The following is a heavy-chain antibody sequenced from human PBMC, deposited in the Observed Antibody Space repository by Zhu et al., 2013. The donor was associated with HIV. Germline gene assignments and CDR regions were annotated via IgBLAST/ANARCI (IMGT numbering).Heavy chain of an antibody. CDR2: LKVDGSST. J-gene: IGHJ4*02. CDR1: GFTFSSYW. V-gene: IGHV3-74*01. Sequence: GSGFTFSSYWMHWVRQAQGRGWCGSHVLKVDGSSTSYADSVKGRFTISRDNAKNSVYLQMNSLRAEDTAVYYCARDLGPTYMTTVTGNWGQGTLVTVSS. CDR3: ARDLGPTYMTTVTGN. D-gene: IGHD4-17*01.